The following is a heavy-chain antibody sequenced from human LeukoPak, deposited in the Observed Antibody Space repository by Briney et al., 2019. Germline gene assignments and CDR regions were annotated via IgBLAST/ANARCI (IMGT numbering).Heavy chain of an antibody. V-gene: IGHV3-53*01. CDR1: GFTVSSNS. Sequence: GGSLRLSCTVSGFTVSSNSMSWVRQAPGKGLEWVSFIYSDNTHYSDSVKGRFTISRDNSKNTLYLQMNSLRAEDTAVYYCAKDGEAVLLWFGAFDIWGQGTMVTVSS. CDR2: IYSDNT. CDR3: AKDGEAVLLWFGAFDI. D-gene: IGHD3-10*01. J-gene: IGHJ3*02.